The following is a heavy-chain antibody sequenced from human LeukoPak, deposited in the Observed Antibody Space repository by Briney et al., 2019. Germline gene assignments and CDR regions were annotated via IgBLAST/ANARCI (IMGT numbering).Heavy chain of an antibody. CDR3: ARGGYCSSSSCYGGSVQIDN. J-gene: IGHJ4*02. D-gene: IGHD2-2*01. V-gene: IGHV4-39*07. CDR1: VGSIRSSSYY. Sequence: SETLSLTCTVSVGSIRSSSYYWGWIRQPPGKGLDWFGCICYCGCTYYHLSLKSQVTISVDTPKNQFSLKLSSVTAADTAVYYCARGGYCSSSSCYGGSVQIDNWGQGTLGTASS. CDR2: ICYCGCT.